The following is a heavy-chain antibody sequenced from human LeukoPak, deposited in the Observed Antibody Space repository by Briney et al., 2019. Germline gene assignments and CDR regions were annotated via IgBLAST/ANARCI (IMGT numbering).Heavy chain of an antibody. Sequence: SETLSLTCAVYGGSFSGYYWSWIRQPPGKGLEWIGEINHSGSTNYNPSLKSRVTISVDTSKNQFSLKLSSVTAADTAVYYCARRPLTLTGYYYGMDVWGQGTTVTVSS. CDR2: INHSGST. CDR3: ARRPLTLTGYYYGMDV. CDR1: GGSFSGYY. V-gene: IGHV4-34*01. D-gene: IGHD3-9*01. J-gene: IGHJ6*02.